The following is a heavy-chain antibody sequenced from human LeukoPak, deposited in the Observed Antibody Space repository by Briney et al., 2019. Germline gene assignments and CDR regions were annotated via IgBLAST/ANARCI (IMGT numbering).Heavy chain of an antibody. CDR1: GYTLTELS. V-gene: IGHV1-24*01. Sequence: ASVKVSCKVSGYTLTELSMHWVRQAPGKGLEWMGGFDLEDGETIYAQKFQGRVTMTEDTSTDTAYMELSSLRSEDTAVYYCATGGSGTYFHYYYYYMAVWGKGTTVTVSS. CDR2: FDLEDGET. J-gene: IGHJ6*03. D-gene: IGHD3-10*01. CDR3: ATGGSGTYFHYYYYYMAV.